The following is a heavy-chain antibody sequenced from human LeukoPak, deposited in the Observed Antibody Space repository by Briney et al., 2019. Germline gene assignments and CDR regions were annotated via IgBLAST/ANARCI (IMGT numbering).Heavy chain of an antibody. J-gene: IGHJ5*02. Sequence: SQTLSLTCTVSGGSISSGSYYWSWIRQPAGKGLEWIGRIYTSGSTNYNPSLKSRVTISIDTSKNQFSLKLSSVTAADTAAYYCASRSHYYGSGMGFDPWGQGTLVTVSS. CDR1: GGSISSGSYY. CDR2: IYTSGST. CDR3: ASRSHYYGSGMGFDP. V-gene: IGHV4-61*02. D-gene: IGHD3-10*01.